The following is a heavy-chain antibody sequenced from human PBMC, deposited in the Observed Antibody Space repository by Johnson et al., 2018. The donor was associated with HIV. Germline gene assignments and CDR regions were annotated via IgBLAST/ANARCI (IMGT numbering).Heavy chain of an antibody. CDR2: ISSNGGST. Sequence: EQLVESGGGLVQPGGSLRLSCAASGFTFSTYAMHWVRQAPGKGLEYVSAISSNGGSTYYANYVKGRFTISRDNSKNTLYLQMGSLRAEDMAVYYCARAGLTYTLDAFDIWGQGTLVTVSS. D-gene: IGHD3-16*01. CDR3: ARAGLTYTLDAFDI. J-gene: IGHJ3*02. CDR1: GFTFSTYA. V-gene: IGHV3-64*01.